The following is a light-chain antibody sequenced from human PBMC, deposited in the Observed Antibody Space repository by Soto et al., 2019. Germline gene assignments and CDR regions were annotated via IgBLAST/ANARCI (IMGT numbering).Light chain of an antibody. CDR2: GNN. CDR1: TPTIGAGYD. V-gene: IGLV1-40*01. Sequence: QSVLTQPPSVSGAQGQRVTFPCTGNTPTIGAGYDVHWYHQLPGAAPRLIIYGNNNRPSGVPDRFSGSKSGTSASLAITGLQAEDEADYYCQSYDISLSGVVFGGGTQLTVL. CDR3: QSYDISLSGVV. J-gene: IGLJ7*01.